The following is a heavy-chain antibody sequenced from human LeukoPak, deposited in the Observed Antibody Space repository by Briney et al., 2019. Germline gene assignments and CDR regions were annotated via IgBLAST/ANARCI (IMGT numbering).Heavy chain of an antibody. Sequence: PSETLSLTCTVSGGSISSYYWSWIRQPAGKGLEWIGRIYTSGSTNYNPSLKSRVTMSVDTSKNQFSLKLSSVTAADTAVYYCAREGPYYYDSSGYYGWFDPWGQGTLVTVSP. D-gene: IGHD3-22*01. CDR3: AREGPYYYDSSGYYGWFDP. V-gene: IGHV4-4*07. J-gene: IGHJ5*02. CDR1: GGSISSYY. CDR2: IYTSGST.